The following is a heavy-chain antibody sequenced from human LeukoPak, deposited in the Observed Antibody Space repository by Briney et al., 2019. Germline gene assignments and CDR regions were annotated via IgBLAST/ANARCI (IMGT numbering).Heavy chain of an antibody. CDR3: ARDSAGNDY. D-gene: IGHD6-13*01. J-gene: IGHJ4*02. CDR2: IKQDGSEK. CDR1: GFTFSTYW. V-gene: IGHV3-7*01. Sequence: GGSLRLSCAASGFTFSTYWMSWVRQAPGKGLEWVGNIKQDGSEKYYVGSVKGRFTISRDNAKNSQYLQMNSLRAEDTAMYYCARDSAGNDYWGQGTLVTVSS.